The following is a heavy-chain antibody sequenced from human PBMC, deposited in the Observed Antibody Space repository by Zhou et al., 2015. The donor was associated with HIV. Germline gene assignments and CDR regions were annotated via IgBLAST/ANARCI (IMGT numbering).Heavy chain of an antibody. J-gene: IGHJ4*02. CDR2: INAGNGNT. V-gene: IGHV1-3*05. Sequence: QVQLVQSGAEEKKPGASVKVSCKASGYTFTSYAMHWVRQAPGQRLEWMGWINAGNGNTKYSQKFQGRVTITRDTSASTAYMELSSLRSEDTAVYYCARDRGIVVVPAAMDYWGQGTLVHRLL. CDR1: GYTFTSYA. CDR3: ARDRGIVVVPAAMDY. D-gene: IGHD2-2*01.